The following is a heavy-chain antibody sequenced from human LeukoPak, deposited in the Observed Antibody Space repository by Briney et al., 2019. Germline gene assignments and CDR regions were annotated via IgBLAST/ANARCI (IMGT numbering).Heavy chain of an antibody. CDR1: GYTFTGYY. V-gene: IGHV1-2*02. J-gene: IGHJ6*02. CDR2: INSNSGDT. CDR3: GRDKWFGSRFDYFGLDV. D-gene: IGHD3-10*01. Sequence: ASVKVSCKASGYTFTGYYVHWVRQAPGQGPEWMGWINSNSGDTNYAQNFQGRVIMTRGASISTAYMEVSRLRSDDTAVYYCGRDKWFGSRFDYFGLDVWGQGTTVTVSS.